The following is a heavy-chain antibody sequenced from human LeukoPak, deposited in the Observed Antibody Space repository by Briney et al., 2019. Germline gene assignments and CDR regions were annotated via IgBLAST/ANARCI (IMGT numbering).Heavy chain of an antibody. CDR3: ARVSRGSGSKAYYFDY. CDR1: GGSISSSSYY. CDR2: IYYSGST. D-gene: IGHD3-10*01. J-gene: IGHJ4*02. V-gene: IGHV4-39*01. Sequence: SETLSLTCTVSGGSISSSSYYWGWIRQPPGKGLEWIESIYYSGSTYYNPSLKSRVTISVDTSKNQFSLKLSSVTAADTAVYYCARVSRGSGSKAYYFDYWGQGTLVTVSS.